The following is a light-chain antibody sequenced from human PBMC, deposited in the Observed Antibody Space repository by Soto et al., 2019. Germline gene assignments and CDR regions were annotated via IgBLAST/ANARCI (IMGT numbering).Light chain of an antibody. J-gene: IGKJ4*01. Sequence: DVQMTQSPSSLSAFVGDRVTITCRASQGIASYLAWFQQKPGKVPKLLIYATSTLQSGVPSRFSGSGSGTDFTLTISRLQPEDVATYYCQKYNSAPLTFGGGTKVEIK. CDR2: ATS. V-gene: IGKV1-27*01. CDR3: QKYNSAPLT. CDR1: QGIASY.